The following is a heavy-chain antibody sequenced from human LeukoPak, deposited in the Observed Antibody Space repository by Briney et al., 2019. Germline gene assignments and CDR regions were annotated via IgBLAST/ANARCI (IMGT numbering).Heavy chain of an antibody. J-gene: IGHJ4*02. Sequence: SETLSLTCTVSGGSISSYYWSWIRQPPGKGLEWIGYIYYSGSTNYNPSLKSRVTISVDTSKNQFSLKLSSVTAADTAVYYCARRPTSSTRAMYYFDYWGQGTLVTVSS. D-gene: IGHD2-2*01. CDR2: IYYSGST. V-gene: IGHV4-59*01. CDR1: GGSISSYY. CDR3: ARRPTSSTRAMYYFDY.